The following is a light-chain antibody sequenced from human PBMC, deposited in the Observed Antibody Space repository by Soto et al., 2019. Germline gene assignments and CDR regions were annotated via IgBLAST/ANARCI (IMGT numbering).Light chain of an antibody. CDR3: SSDTSSSTLI. Sequence: QSALTQPASVSGSPGQSITISCTGTRSDIGGYNFVSWYQQHPGKAPKLLSHEVNNRPSGVSIRVSGSKSGNTASLTISGLQAEDEADYYCSSDTSSSTLIFGGGTEVAVL. J-gene: IGLJ2*01. CDR2: EVN. V-gene: IGLV2-14*01. CDR1: RSDIGGYNF.